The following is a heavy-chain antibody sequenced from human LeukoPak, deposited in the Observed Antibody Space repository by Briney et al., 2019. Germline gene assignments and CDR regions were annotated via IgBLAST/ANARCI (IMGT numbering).Heavy chain of an antibody. Sequence: PSEALSLTCTVTGGSISSSSYYWGWIRQPPGKGLEWIGSIYYSGSTYYNPSLKSRVTISVDTSKNQFSLKLSSVTAADTAVYYCARTIVGATGYFDYWGQGTLVTVSS. CDR3: ARTIVGATGYFDY. CDR1: GGSISSSSYY. D-gene: IGHD1-26*01. CDR2: IYYSGST. V-gene: IGHV4-39*01. J-gene: IGHJ4*02.